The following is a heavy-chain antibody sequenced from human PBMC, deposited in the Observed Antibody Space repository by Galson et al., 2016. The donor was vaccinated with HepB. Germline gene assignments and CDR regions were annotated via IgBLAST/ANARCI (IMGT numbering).Heavy chain of an antibody. J-gene: IGHJ6*02. V-gene: IGHV3-74*01. CDR2: ISTDGSST. Sequence: SLRLSCAASGFTFSSYWLHWVRQAPGKGLMWVSRISTDGSSTRYADSVKGRFTISRDNAKNTLYLQMMSLRAEDSAMYFCARNPYSGPRYYYGLDVWGRGTMVTVSS. CDR3: ARNPYSGPRYYYGLDV. CDR1: GFTFSSYW. D-gene: IGHD4-23*01.